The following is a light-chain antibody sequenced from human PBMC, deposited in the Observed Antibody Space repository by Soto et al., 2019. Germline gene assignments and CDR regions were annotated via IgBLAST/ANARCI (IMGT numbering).Light chain of an antibody. CDR1: QSVGRN. Sequence: DIVMTQSPATLSVSPGETAALSCRAGQSVGRNFAWYQQKPGQAPRLLIYGASTRATDIPARFRGSGSGTDFTLTISGLQSENLALHYCHHYNKFRYTFGKGTKLEIK. J-gene: IGKJ2*01. CDR3: HHYNKFRYT. V-gene: IGKV3-15*01. CDR2: GAS.